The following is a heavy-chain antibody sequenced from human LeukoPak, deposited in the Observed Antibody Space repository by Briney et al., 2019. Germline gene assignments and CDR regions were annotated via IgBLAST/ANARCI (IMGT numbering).Heavy chain of an antibody. CDR1: GFTFSDYC. D-gene: IGHD3-10*01. V-gene: IGHV3-11*04. CDR3: ARTNHYGSGSYYNFYYYYYYMDV. Sequence: SGGSLRLSCAASGFTFSDYCMSWIRQAPGKGLEWVSYISSSGSTIYYADSVKGRFTISRDNAKNSLYLQMNSLRAEDTAVYYCARTNHYGSGSYYNFYYYYYYMDVWGKGTTVTISS. J-gene: IGHJ6*03. CDR2: ISSSGSTI.